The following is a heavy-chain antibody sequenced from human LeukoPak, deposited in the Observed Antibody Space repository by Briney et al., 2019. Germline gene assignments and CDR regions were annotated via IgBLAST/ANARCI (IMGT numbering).Heavy chain of an antibody. V-gene: IGHV3-7*03. CDR3: AREIYFSFEY. D-gene: IGHD2/OR15-2a*01. CDR1: GFSFSIYW. CDR2: IRPDGSEK. J-gene: IGHJ4*02. Sequence: GGSLRLSCAASGFSFSIYWMTWVRQAPGKGLEWVANIRPDGSEKYYADFVRGRCTISRDNTRNTLDLQMNSLRPEDTAVYYCAREIYFSFEYWGQGALVTVSS.